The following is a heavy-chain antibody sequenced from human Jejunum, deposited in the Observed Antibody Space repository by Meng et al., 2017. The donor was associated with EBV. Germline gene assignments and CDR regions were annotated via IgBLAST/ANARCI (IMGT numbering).Heavy chain of an antibody. J-gene: IGHJ4*02. V-gene: IGHV1-69*06. D-gene: IGHD2-21*01. CDR1: GDTFTSHG. Sequence: VKLVQSGAEVKKPGPSVNLSCKASGDTFTSHGVGWVRLAPGQGPEWLGGIIPVFGTANYPLRFQDRVTITADKSTNTGYMELGGLRSDDTAVYYCARLFCGDDCFSTYYFDSWGQGTLVTVSS. CDR3: ARLFCGDDCFSTYYFDS. CDR2: IIPVFGTA.